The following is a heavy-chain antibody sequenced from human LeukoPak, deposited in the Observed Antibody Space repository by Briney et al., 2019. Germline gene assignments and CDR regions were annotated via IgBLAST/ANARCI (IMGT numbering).Heavy chain of an antibody. Sequence: SETLSLTCTVSGGSISSSSYYWGWIRQPPGKGLEWIGSIYYSGSTYYNPSLKSRVTISVDTSKNQFSLKLSSVTAADTAVYYCARRQLEPTKDAFDIWGQGTMVTVSS. CDR3: ARRQLEPTKDAFDI. J-gene: IGHJ3*02. CDR2: IYYSGST. D-gene: IGHD1-1*01. V-gene: IGHV4-39*01. CDR1: GGSISSSSYY.